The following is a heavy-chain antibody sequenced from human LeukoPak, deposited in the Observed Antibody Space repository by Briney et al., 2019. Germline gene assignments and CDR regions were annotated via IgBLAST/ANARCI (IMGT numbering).Heavy chain of an antibody. CDR2: IYYSGST. Sequence: PSETLSLTCTVSGGSISSYYWSWIRQPPGKGLEWIGYIYYSGSTNYNPSLKSRVTISVDTSKNQFSLKLSSVTAADTAVYYCAKHVTRYNWFDPWGQGTLVTVSS. J-gene: IGHJ5*02. V-gene: IGHV4-59*01. CDR3: AKHVTRYNWFDP. D-gene: IGHD1-14*01. CDR1: GGSISSYY.